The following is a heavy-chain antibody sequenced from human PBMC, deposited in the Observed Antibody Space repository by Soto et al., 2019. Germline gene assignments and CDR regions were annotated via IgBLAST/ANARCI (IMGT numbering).Heavy chain of an antibody. Sequence: GSLRLSCAASGFTFSSYAMSWVRQAPGKGLEWVSAISGSGGSTYYADSVKGRFTISRDNSKNTLYLQMNSLRAEDTAVYYCARYGTGSNYYDSSEGAFDIWGQGTMVTVSS. CDR2: ISGSGGST. V-gene: IGHV3-23*01. D-gene: IGHD3-22*01. CDR1: GFTFSSYA. J-gene: IGHJ3*02. CDR3: ARYGTGSNYYDSSEGAFDI.